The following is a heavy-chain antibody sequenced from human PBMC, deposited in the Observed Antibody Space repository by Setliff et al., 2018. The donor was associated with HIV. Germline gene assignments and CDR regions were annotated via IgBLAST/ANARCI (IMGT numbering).Heavy chain of an antibody. J-gene: IGHJ6*02. V-gene: IGHV1-18*01. Sequence: ASVKVSCKASGYTFKNTGVTWVRQAPGQGLEWMGWISAYNGNTNYAQQLQGRVTLTTDTATSRAYMELRSLRSDDTAVYFCARLGSGWSDSYYYAMDVWGQGTTVTVSS. D-gene: IGHD6-19*01. CDR1: GYTFKNTG. CDR2: ISAYNGNT. CDR3: ARLGSGWSDSYYYAMDV.